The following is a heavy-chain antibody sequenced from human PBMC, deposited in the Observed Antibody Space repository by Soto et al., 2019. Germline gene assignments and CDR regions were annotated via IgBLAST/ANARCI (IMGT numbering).Heavy chain of an antibody. V-gene: IGHV1-69*02. D-gene: IGHD6-13*01. CDR3: RIAAAVHFDY. Sequence: QVQLVQSGAEVKKPGSSVKVSCKASGGTFSSYTISWVRQAPGQGLEWMGRIIPILGIANYAQKFQGRVTMTADKSTSTAYRELSSLRSEDTAVYYCRIAAAVHFDYWGQGTLVTVSS. CDR2: IIPILGIA. CDR1: GGTFSSYT. J-gene: IGHJ4*02.